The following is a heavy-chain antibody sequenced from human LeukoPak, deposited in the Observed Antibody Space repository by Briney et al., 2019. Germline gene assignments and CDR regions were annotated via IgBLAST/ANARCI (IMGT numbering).Heavy chain of an antibody. CDR3: AKLWIAAAGH. CDR1: GFTFSSYS. V-gene: IGHV3-48*01. Sequence: GGSLRLSCAASGFTFSSYSMNWVRQAPGKGLEWVSYISSSSTIYYADSVKGRFTVSRDNAKNSLYLQMNSLRAEDTAVYYCAKLWIAAAGHWGQGTLVTVSS. D-gene: IGHD6-13*01. J-gene: IGHJ4*02. CDR2: ISSSSTI.